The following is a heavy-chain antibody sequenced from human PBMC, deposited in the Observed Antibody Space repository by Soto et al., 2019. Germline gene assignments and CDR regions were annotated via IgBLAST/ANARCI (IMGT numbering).Heavy chain of an antibody. CDR1: GGSISSYY. CDR3: ARVVVDGYCSSTSCYYNWFDP. V-gene: IGHV4-59*08. J-gene: IGHJ5*02. D-gene: IGHD2-2*01. Sequence: PSETLSLTCTVSGGSISSYYWSWIRQPPGKGLEWIGYIYYSGSTNYNPSLKSRVTISVDTSKNQFSLKLSSVTAADTAVYYCARVVVDGYCSSTSCYYNWFDPWGQGTLVTVSS. CDR2: IYYSGST.